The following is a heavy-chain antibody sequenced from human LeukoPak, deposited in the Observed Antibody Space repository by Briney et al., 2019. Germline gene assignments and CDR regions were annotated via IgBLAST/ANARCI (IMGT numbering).Heavy chain of an antibody. CDR3: ARGRYFDWFPTPYYYYGMDV. CDR2: INSSGSTI. CDR1: GFPFSSYE. Sequence: GSLRLSFAASGFPFSSYEMNWGRPAPGKGVGWVSYINSSGSTIYYADAVKGRFTISRDNAKNSLYLQMHSLRAEDTAVYYCARGRYFDWFPTPYYYYGMDVWGQGTTVTVSS. D-gene: IGHD3-9*01. J-gene: IGHJ6*02. V-gene: IGHV3-48*03.